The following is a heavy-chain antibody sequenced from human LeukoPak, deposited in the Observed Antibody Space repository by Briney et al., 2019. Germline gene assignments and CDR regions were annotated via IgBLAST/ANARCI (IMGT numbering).Heavy chain of an antibody. D-gene: IGHD6-6*01. CDR3: ARVSSSPLYYYYYMDV. Sequence: SVKVSCKASGGTFSSYAISWVRQAPGQGLEWMGGIIPIFGTANYTQKFQGRVTITADESTSTAYMELSSLRSEDTAVYYCARVSSSPLYYYYYMDVWGKGTTVTVSS. CDR1: GGTFSSYA. V-gene: IGHV1-69*13. J-gene: IGHJ6*03. CDR2: IIPIFGTA.